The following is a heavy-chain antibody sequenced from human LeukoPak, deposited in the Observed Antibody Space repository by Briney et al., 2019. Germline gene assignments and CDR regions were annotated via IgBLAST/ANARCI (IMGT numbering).Heavy chain of an antibody. CDR2: IYYSGST. CDR1: GGSISSYY. D-gene: IGHD3-10*01. Sequence: SGTLSLTCTVSGGSISSYYWSWIRQPPGKGLEWIGYIYYSGSTNYNPSLKSRVTISVDTSKNQFSLKLSSVTAADTAVYYCARLTYYYGSGSYGIDYWGQGTLVTVSS. CDR3: ARLTYYYGSGSYGIDY. J-gene: IGHJ4*02. V-gene: IGHV4-59*12.